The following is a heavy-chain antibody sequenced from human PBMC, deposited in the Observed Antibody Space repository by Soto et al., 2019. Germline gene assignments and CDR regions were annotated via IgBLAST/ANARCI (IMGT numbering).Heavy chain of an antibody. CDR1: GFSLSTSGMC. CDR3: ARTSGYDSSGYYLSRVTPWHNFDY. CDR2: IDWDDDK. D-gene: IGHD3-22*01. Sequence: SGPTLVNPTQTLTLTCTFSGFSLSTSGMCVSWIRQPPGKALEWLALIDWDDDKYYSTSLKTRLTISKDTSKNQVVLTMTNMDPVDTATYYCARTSGYDSSGYYLSRVTPWHNFDYWGQGTLVTVSS. V-gene: IGHV2-70*01. J-gene: IGHJ4*02.